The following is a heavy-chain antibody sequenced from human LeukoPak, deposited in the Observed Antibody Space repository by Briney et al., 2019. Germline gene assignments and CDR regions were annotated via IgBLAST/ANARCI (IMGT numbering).Heavy chain of an antibody. CDR1: GFTFDDYA. J-gene: IGHJ4*02. Sequence: GGSLRLSCAASGFTFDDYAMHWVRQAPGKGLEWVSGISWNSGSIGYADSVKGRFTISRDNAKNSLYLQMNSLRAEDTALYYCAKDIGYYGSGSYSPTGLFDYWGQGTLVTVSS. CDR2: ISWNSGSI. V-gene: IGHV3-9*01. CDR3: AKDIGYYGSGSYSPTGLFDY. D-gene: IGHD3-10*01.